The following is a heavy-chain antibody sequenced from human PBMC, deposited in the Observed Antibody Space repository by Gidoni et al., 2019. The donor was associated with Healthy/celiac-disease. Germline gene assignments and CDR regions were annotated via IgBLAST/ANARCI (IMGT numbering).Heavy chain of an antibody. D-gene: IGHD3-10*01. CDR1: GYTFTGYY. J-gene: IGHJ3*02. CDR2: INPNSGGT. V-gene: IGHV1-2*02. Sequence: QLVQSGAEVKKTGASVTVSCKASGYTFTGYYMHWVRQAHGQGLEWMGWINPNSGGTNYAQKFQGRVTMTRDTSISTAYMELSRLRSDDTAVYYCARDLRGDGYIPDAFDIWGQGTMVTVSS. CDR3: ARDLRGDGYIPDAFDI.